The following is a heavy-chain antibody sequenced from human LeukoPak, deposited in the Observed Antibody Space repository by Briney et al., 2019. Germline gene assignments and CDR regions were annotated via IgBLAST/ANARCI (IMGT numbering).Heavy chain of an antibody. CDR3: ARRSGIAVAGAFDY. CDR1: GFTFNTYG. CDR2: ISGSGGST. D-gene: IGHD6-19*01. V-gene: IGHV3-23*01. J-gene: IGHJ4*02. Sequence: PGGSLRLSCAASGFTFNTYGMNWVRQAPGKGLEWVSAISGSGGSTYYADSVKGRFTIPRDNSKNTLYLQMNSLRAEDTAVYYCARRSGIAVAGAFDYWGQGTLVTVSS.